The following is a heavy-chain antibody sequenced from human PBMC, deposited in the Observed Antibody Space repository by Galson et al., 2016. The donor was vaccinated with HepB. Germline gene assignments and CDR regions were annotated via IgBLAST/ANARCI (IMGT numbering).Heavy chain of an antibody. Sequence: SETLSLTCTVSGGSITHYYWSWIRQPPGKALEWIGYLYYRGGTTYNPSLESRVTISVDTSKNQFSLNLTSVTAADTAVYYCARDLSGTYDWDYWGQGTLVTVSS. V-gene: IGHV4-59*01. D-gene: IGHD1-26*01. CDR2: LYYRGGT. CDR3: ARDLSGTYDWDY. CDR1: GGSITHYY. J-gene: IGHJ4*02.